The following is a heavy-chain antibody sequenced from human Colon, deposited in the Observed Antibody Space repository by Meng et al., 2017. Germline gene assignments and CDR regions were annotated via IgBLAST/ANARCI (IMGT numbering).Heavy chain of an antibody. J-gene: IGHJ1*01. CDR1: GFTFSSHW. D-gene: IGHD1-26*01. Sequence: VERVESGGGLVQPGGSLRLSCTTSGFTFSSHWMHWVRQAPGKGLVWVSRINTDGSTTYYADSVKGRFTVSRDNAKNTLYLQMNSLRDEDTAVYYCVGPNSGIYWEYFQHWGQGTLVTVSS. V-gene: IGHV3-74*02. CDR2: INTDGSTT. CDR3: VGPNSGIYWEYFQH.